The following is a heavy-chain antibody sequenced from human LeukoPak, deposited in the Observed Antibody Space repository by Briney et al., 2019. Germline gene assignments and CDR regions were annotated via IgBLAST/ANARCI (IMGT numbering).Heavy chain of an antibody. CDR1: GFTFTSSA. CDR3: AAIPYYDFWSGYYHFDY. D-gene: IGHD3-3*01. J-gene: IGHJ4*02. Sequence: GTSVKVSCKASGFTFTSSAVQWVRQARGQRLEWIGWIVVGSGNTNYAQKFQERVTITRDMSTSTAYMELSSLGSEDTAVYYCAAIPYYDFWSGYYHFDYWGQGTLVTVSS. CDR2: IVVGSGNT. V-gene: IGHV1-58*01.